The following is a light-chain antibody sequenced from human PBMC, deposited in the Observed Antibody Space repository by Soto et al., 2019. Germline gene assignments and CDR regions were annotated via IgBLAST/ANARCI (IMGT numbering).Light chain of an antibody. CDR2: GAS. J-gene: IGKJ2*01. CDR1: QSVSSSY. V-gene: IGKV3-20*01. Sequence: EIVLTQSPGTLSLSPGERATLSCRASQSVSSSYLAWYQQKPGQAPRLLIYGASSRATGIPDRFSGSGSGTVVTLTISRLEPDDFAVYYCQQSGSSPYTFGQGTKLEIK. CDR3: QQSGSSPYT.